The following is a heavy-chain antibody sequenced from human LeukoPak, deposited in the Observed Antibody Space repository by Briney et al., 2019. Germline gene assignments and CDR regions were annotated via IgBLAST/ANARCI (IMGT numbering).Heavy chain of an antibody. V-gene: IGHV4-59*01. CDR1: GGSISSYY. CDR3: ARVVVVAARAGWFDP. D-gene: IGHD2-15*01. CDR2: IYYSGST. Sequence: PSETLSPTCTVSGGSISSYYWSWIRQPPGKGLEWIGYIYYSGSTNYNPSLKSRVTLSVDTSKNQFSLKLSSVTAADTAVYYCARVVVVAARAGWFDPWGQGTLVTVSS. J-gene: IGHJ5*02.